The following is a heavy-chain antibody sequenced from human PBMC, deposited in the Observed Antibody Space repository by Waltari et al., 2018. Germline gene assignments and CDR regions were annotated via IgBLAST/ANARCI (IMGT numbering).Heavy chain of an antibody. J-gene: IGHJ3*02. CDR3: AATGNDAFDI. V-gene: IGHV3-74*01. D-gene: IGHD1-1*01. CDR1: GFTFSSYW. Sequence: EVQLVESGGGLVQPGGSLRLYCAASGFTFSSYWLHWVRQAPGKGLVWVSRINSDGSSTSYADSVKGRFTISRDNAKNTLYLQMNSLRAEDTAVYYCAATGNDAFDIWGQGTMVTVSS. CDR2: INSDGSST.